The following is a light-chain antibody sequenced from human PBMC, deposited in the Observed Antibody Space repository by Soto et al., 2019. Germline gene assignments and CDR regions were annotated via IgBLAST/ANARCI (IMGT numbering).Light chain of an antibody. CDR1: SSDVGGYNF. CDR2: DIS. V-gene: IGLV2-14*01. J-gene: IGLJ1*01. Sequence: QSALTQPASVSGPPGQSITISCTGTSSDVGGYNFVSWYQQHPGKAPKLMIYDISNRPSGDSNRFSGSKSGNTASLTISGLQAEDEADYYCSSYTSSSTYVFGTGTKVTVL. CDR3: SSYTSSSTYV.